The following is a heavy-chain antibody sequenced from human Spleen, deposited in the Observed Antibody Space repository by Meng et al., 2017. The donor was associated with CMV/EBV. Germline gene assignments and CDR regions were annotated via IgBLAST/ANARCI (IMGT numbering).Heavy chain of an antibody. J-gene: IGHJ6*02. CDR3: ARRVYSNYYYYYGMDV. CDR1: GGSVSSGSYY. D-gene: IGHD4-11*01. CDR2: IYYSGST. V-gene: IGHV4-61*01. Sequence: SETLSLTCTVSGGSVSSGSYYWSWIRQPPGKGLEWIGYIYYSGSTNYNPSLKSRVTISVDTSKNQFSLKLSSVTAADTAVYYCARRVYSNYYYYYGMDVWGQGTTVTVSS.